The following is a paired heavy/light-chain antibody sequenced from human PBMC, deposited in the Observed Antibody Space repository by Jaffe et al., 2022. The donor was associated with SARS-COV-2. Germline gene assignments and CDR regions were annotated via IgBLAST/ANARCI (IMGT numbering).Heavy chain of an antibody. CDR2: INPSGGGT. V-gene: IGHV1-46*01. CDR3: ARMWSPGYFDY. Sequence: QVQLVQSGAAVNKAGASLKVSCKASGYSFSNYHIHWVRQAPGQGPQWMGIINPSGGGTTYAENFQGRLTLTRDTSTSTVFMELSSLKSEDTALYYCARMWSPGYFDYWGQGTQASVSS. J-gene: IGHJ4*02. CDR1: GYSFSNYH. D-gene: IGHD2-15*01.
Light chain of an antibody. Sequence: QSALTQPPSTSGSPGQSVTISCTGTSSDVGAYNFVSWYQHHPGKAPKVVIYEVTKRPSGVPDRFSGSKSGNTASLTVSGLQAEDEADYFCSSYGGINWVFGGGTKLIVL. CDR1: SSDVGAYNF. CDR3: SSYGGINWV. CDR2: EVT. V-gene: IGLV2-8*01. J-gene: IGLJ3*02.